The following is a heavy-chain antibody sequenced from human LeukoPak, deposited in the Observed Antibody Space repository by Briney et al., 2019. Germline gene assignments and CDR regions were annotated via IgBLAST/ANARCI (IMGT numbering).Heavy chain of an antibody. CDR2: IYYSGST. V-gene: IGHV4-59*12. D-gene: IGHD1-26*01. Sequence: SETLSLTCTVSGGSISSYYWSWIRQPPGKGLEWIGYIYYSGSTNYNPSLKSRVSMSIDVSKNQFSLRLNSVTAADTAVFYCARDIGSRVWGKGTTVIVSS. CDR3: ARDIGSRV. CDR1: GGSISSYY. J-gene: IGHJ6*04.